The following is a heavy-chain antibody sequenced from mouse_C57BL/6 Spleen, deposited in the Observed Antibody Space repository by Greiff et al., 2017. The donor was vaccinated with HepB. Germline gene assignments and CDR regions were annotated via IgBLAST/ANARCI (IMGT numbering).Heavy chain of an antibody. V-gene: IGHV2-3*01. Sequence: QVQLKQSGPGLVAPSQSLSITCTVSGFSLTSYGVSWVRQPPGKGLEWLGVIWGDGSTNYHSALIYRLSISKDNSKSQVFLKLNRLQTDDTATYYCAKPEVGYDWCYFDVWGTGTTVTVSS. CDR1: GFSLTSYG. J-gene: IGHJ1*03. CDR2: IWGDGST. D-gene: IGHD2-2*01. CDR3: AKPEVGYDWCYFDV.